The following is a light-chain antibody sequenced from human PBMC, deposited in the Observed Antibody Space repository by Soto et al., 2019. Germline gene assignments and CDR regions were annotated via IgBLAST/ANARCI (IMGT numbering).Light chain of an antibody. J-gene: IGKJ2*01. CDR2: GAS. CDR3: QQYGTSPPYT. Sequence: EIVLTQSPGTLSLSPGERATLSCRASQTVSSRYLAWYQQKPGQAPRLLIYGASSRATGIPDRFSGSGSGTDFTLTISKLEPEDFAVYYCQQYGTSPPYTFGQGTKLEIK. V-gene: IGKV3-20*01. CDR1: QTVSSRY.